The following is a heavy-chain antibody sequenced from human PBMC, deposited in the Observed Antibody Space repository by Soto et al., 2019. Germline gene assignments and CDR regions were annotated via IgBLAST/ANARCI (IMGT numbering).Heavy chain of an antibody. CDR1: GDSISSYY. D-gene: IGHD1-26*01. Sequence: QVQLQESGPGLVKPSETLFLTCTVSGDSISSYYWSWIRQPPGKGLEWIGYVYYSGGTSYNPSLKSRVTLSVDTSKTQLSLSLSSVAAADTAVYYCPNELVGALDYWGQGTLVTVSS. CDR3: PNELVGALDY. V-gene: IGHV4-59*01. CDR2: VYYSGGT. J-gene: IGHJ4*02.